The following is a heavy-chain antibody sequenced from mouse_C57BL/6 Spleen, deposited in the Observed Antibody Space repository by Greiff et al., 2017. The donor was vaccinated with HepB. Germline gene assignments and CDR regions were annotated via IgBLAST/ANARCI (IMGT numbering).Heavy chain of an antibody. V-gene: IGHV1-80*01. D-gene: IGHD4-1*01. J-gene: IGHJ2*01. CDR1: GYAFSSYW. CDR2: IYPGDGDT. Sequence: QVQLQQSGAELVKPGASVKISCKASGYAFSSYWMNWVKQRPGKGLEWIGQIYPGDGDTNYNGKFKGKATLTADKSSSTAYMQLSSLTSEDSAVYFCAKVNWEGYYFDYWGQGTTLTVSS. CDR3: AKVNWEGYYFDY.